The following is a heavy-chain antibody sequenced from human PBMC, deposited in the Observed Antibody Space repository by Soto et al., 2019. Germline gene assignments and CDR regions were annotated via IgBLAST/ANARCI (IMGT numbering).Heavy chain of an antibody. Sequence: LSLTCTVSGGSISSYYWSWIRQPPGKGLEWIGYIHNSGSTYYNPSLKSRVTISVDTSKKQFFLKVSSVTAADTAVYYCARVYYYGMDVWGQGTTVTVSS. CDR2: IHNSGST. CDR3: ARVYYYGMDV. V-gene: IGHV4-59*01. J-gene: IGHJ6*02. CDR1: GGSISSYY.